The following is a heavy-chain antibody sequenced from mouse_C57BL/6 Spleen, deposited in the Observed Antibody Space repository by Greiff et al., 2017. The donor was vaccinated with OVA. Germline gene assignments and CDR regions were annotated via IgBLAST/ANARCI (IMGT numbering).Heavy chain of an antibody. Sequence: DVMLVESGGGLVQPGGSLKLSCAASGFTFSDYYMYWVRQTPEKRLEWVAYISNGGGSTYYPDTVKGRFTISRDNAKNTLYLQMSRLKSEDTAMYYCARLQTGTWYFDVWGTGTTVTVSS. J-gene: IGHJ1*03. D-gene: IGHD4-1*01. CDR3: ARLQTGTWYFDV. V-gene: IGHV5-12*01. CDR1: GFTFSDYY. CDR2: ISNGGGST.